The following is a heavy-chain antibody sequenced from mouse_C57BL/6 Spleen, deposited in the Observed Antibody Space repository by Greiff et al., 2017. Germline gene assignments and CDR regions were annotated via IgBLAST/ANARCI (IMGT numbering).Heavy chain of an antibody. J-gene: IGHJ4*01. CDR1: GYTFTGYW. CDR3: ARSGGNYEDAMDY. Sequence: QVQLQQSGAELMKPGASVKLSCKATGYTFTGYWIAWVKQRPGHGLEWIGEIYPGSGSTNYNEKFKGKATFTVDTSSNTAYMQLSSLSSEDSAIYCCARSGGNYEDAMDYWGQGTSVTVSS. V-gene: IGHV1-9*01. D-gene: IGHD2-1*01. CDR2: IYPGSGST.